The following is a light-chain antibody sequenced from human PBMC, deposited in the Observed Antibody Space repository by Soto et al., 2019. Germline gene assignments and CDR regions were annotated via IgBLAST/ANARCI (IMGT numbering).Light chain of an antibody. J-gene: IGLJ2*01. CDR3: ATWEDILSGVV. CDR1: SSNIGTNY. V-gene: IGLV1-47*02. Sequence: QSVLTQPPSASGTPGQRVSISCSGSSSNIGTNYVYWYQKLPGAAPKLLIYSINERPSGVPDRFSGSKSGTSASLAISGLRYEDEADYYCATWEDILSGVVFGGGTKLTVL. CDR2: SIN.